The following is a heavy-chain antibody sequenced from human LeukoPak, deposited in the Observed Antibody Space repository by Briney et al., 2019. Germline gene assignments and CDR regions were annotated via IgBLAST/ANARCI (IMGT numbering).Heavy chain of an antibody. D-gene: IGHD3-10*01. V-gene: IGHV1-46*01. CDR3: ARFRVPSQWFGEFMPVDY. Sequence: ASVKVSCKTSGYTFSDYYIHWIRQAPGQGLEWMGLINPRGTSTIYAEKFQGRIIMTRDMSTTTDYMELSSLKSDDTAVYYCARFRVPSQWFGEFMPVDYWGQGTLVTVSS. J-gene: IGHJ4*02. CDR1: GYTFSDYY. CDR2: INPRGTST.